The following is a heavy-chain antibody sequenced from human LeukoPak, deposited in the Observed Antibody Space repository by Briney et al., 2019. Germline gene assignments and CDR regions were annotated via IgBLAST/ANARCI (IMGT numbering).Heavy chain of an antibody. J-gene: IGHJ4*02. V-gene: IGHV3-23*01. D-gene: IGHD3-22*01. CDR1: GFTFRNFA. CDR3: AKFKGHYYYDSSGYCDN. Sequence: GGSLRLSCVASGFTFRNFAMSWVRQAPGKGLEWVSAISAADGDNTYYADSVKGRFTVSRDNSENTLHLQMSSLRAEDTAVYYCAKFKGHYYYDSSGYCDNWGQGTLVTVSS. CDR2: ISAADGDNT.